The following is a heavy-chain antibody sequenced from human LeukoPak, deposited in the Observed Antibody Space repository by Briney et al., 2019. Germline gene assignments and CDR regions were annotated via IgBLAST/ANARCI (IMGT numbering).Heavy chain of an antibody. CDR2: IIPIFGTA. D-gene: IGHD3-16*01. J-gene: IGHJ4*02. CDR3: AREVSTDYPTYYFDY. Sequence: SVKVSCKASGGTFSSYAISWVRQAPGQGLEWMGGIIPIFGTASYAQKFQGRVTITADESTSTAYMELSSLRSEDTAVYYCAREVSTDYPTYYFDYWGQGTLVTVSS. CDR1: GGTFSSYA. V-gene: IGHV1-69*13.